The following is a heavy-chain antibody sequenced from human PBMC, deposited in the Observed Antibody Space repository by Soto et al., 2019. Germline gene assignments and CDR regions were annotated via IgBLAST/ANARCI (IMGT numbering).Heavy chain of an antibody. CDR3: ARDPSGWYGYGMDV. CDR1: GYTFTGYY. V-gene: IGHV1-2*04. Sequence: GASVKVSCKASGYTFTGYYMHWVRQAPGQGLEWMGWINPNSGGTNYAQKFQGWVTMTRDTSISTAYMELSRLRSDDTAVYYCARDPSGWYGYGMDVWGQGTTVTVSS. CDR2: INPNSGGT. D-gene: IGHD6-19*01. J-gene: IGHJ6*02.